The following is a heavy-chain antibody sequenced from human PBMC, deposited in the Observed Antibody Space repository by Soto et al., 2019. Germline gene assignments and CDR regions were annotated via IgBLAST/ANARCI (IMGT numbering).Heavy chain of an antibody. CDR2: ISSSANTI. CDR1: GVTFSNFE. D-gene: IGHD3-3*01. J-gene: IGHJ4*02. CDR3: ARAAPNSWSGYPNFFDY. Sequence: GGSLRLSCAASGVTFSNFEMNWVRQAPGKGLEWVSYISSSANTIYYADSVKGRFTVSRDNAKNSLYLQMHSLRAEDTAVYYCARAAPNSWSGYPNFFDYWGQGTMVTVSS. V-gene: IGHV3-48*03.